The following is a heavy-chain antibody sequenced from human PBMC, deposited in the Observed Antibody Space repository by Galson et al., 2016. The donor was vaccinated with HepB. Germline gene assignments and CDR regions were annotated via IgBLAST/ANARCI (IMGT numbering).Heavy chain of an antibody. CDR2: VSSDVGQK. V-gene: IGHV3-30*19. CDR3: ARDKPRPRVVGNYFDY. Sequence: SLRIACATTGGTVGLLGMHWGRETPGNVLSWAAVVSSDVGQKQYADSATGRFTVSRDNSKNTLYLQMNSLRAEDTAVYYCARDKPRPRVVGNYFDYWGQGTLVTVAS. CDR1: GGTVGLLG. J-gene: IGHJ4*02. D-gene: IGHD2-2*01.